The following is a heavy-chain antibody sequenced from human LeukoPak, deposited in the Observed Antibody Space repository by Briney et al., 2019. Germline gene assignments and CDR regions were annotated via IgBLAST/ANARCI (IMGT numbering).Heavy chain of an antibody. J-gene: IGHJ4*02. D-gene: IGHD2-21*02. CDR3: ARHGFYCGGDCYFDY. CDR1: GGSFSGYC. CDR2: IYYSGST. Sequence: SETLSLTCAVYGGSFSGYCWSWIRQPPGKGLEWIGYIYYSGSTNYNPSLKSRVTISVDTSKNQFSLKVRSVTAADTAVYYCARHGFYCGGDCYFDYWGQGTLVTVSS. V-gene: IGHV4-59*01.